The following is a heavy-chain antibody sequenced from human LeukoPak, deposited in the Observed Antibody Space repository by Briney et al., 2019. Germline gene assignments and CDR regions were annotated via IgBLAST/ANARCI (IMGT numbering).Heavy chain of an antibody. J-gene: IGHJ4*02. CDR1: GDSISSGNYK. Sequence: SETLSLTCSVSGDSISSGNYKWSWFRQPAGKGLKWLGRVFPSGSTNYRSSLRSRVSISVDTSKNQFSLNLRSVTAADTAVYYCARRGAHIVVVPAAIFTTEVEYYFDYWGQGTLVTVSS. D-gene: IGHD2-2*01. CDR3: ARRGAHIVVVPAAIFTTEVEYYFDY. CDR2: VFPSGST. V-gene: IGHV4-61*02.